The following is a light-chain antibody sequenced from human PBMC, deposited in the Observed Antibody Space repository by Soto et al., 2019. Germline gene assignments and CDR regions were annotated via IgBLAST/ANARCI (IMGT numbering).Light chain of an antibody. CDR3: QQYGSSQYT. CDR1: QSVNNNY. Sequence: EIVLTQSPGTLSLSPGERATLSCRASQSVNNNYLAWYQQKPGQAPRLLIYGASSRATGIPDRFSGSGSGTDFTLTISSLEPDDFAVYYCQQYGSSQYTFGQGTKLYIK. J-gene: IGKJ2*01. CDR2: GAS. V-gene: IGKV3-20*01.